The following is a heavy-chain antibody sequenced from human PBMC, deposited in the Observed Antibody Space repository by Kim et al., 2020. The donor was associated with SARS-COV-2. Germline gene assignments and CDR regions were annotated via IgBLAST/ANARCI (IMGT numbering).Heavy chain of an antibody. J-gene: IGHJ6*02. Sequence: VKGRFTISRDDSKNTLYLQMNSLKTEDTAVYYCGLLQWPASYYYYYGMDVWGQGTTVTVSS. D-gene: IGHD3-22*01. V-gene: IGHV3-15*01. CDR3: GLLQWPASYYYYYGMDV.